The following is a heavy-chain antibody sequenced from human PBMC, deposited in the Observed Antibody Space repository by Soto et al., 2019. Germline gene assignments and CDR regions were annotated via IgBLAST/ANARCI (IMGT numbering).Heavy chain of an antibody. CDR2: IIPIFGTA. CDR3: ARLRFLDGAARYGMDV. Sequence: SVKVSCKASGGTFSSYAISWVRQAPGQGLEWMGGIIPIFGTANYAQKFQGRVTITADESTSTAYMELSSLRSEDTAVYYCARLRFLDGAARYGMDVWGQGTTVTVSS. CDR1: GGTFSSYA. J-gene: IGHJ6*02. D-gene: IGHD3-3*01. V-gene: IGHV1-69*13.